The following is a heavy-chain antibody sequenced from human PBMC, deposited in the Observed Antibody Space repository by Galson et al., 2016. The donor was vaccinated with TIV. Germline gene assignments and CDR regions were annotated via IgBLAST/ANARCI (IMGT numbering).Heavy chain of an antibody. J-gene: IGHJ5*02. CDR2: INAGNGNT. Sequence: SVKVSCKASGYSFTTYAMHWVRQAPGQRLEWMGWINAGNGNTKYSQKFQGRVTITRDTFASTAYMELNSLTSPDTAVYYCARPPYCGGDCYKYDRWGQGTLVTFSS. D-gene: IGHD2-21*01. CDR3: ARPPYCGGDCYKYDR. V-gene: IGHV1-3*01. CDR1: GYSFTTYA.